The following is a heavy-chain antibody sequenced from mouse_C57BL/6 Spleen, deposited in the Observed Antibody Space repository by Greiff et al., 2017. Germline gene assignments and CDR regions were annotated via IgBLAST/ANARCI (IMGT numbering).Heavy chain of an antibody. D-gene: IGHD3-3*01. CDR1: GFTFSDYG. CDR2: ISSGSSTI. Sequence: EVKLMESGGGLVKPGGSLKLSCAASGFTFSDYGLHWVRQAPEKGLEWVAYISSGSSTIYYADTVKGRFTISRDNAKNTLFLQMTSLRSEDTAMYYCARGGDVDYWGQGTTLTVSS. V-gene: IGHV5-17*01. CDR3: ARGGDVDY. J-gene: IGHJ2*01.